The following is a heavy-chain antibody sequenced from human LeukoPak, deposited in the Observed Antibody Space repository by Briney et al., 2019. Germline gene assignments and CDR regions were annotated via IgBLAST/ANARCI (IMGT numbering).Heavy chain of an antibody. Sequence: GGSLRLSCEASGFTFSNYAMSWVRQAPKKGLEWVSTISGSGGDTYYADSVKGRFTISRDNSKNTLYLQMNSLRAEDTAVYYCAKFGSPTVYYFDYWGQGTLVTVSS. V-gene: IGHV3-23*01. D-gene: IGHD2-15*01. CDR1: GFTFSNYA. CDR3: AKFGSPTVYYFDY. J-gene: IGHJ4*02. CDR2: ISGSGGDT.